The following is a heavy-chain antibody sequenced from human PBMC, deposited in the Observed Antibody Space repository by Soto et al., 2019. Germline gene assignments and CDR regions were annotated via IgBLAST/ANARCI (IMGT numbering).Heavy chain of an antibody. CDR1: GGTFNNYP. J-gene: IGHJ6*02. CDR3: ARGRGYSGDDHYYYFDMDV. CDR2: SIPIFGTA. V-gene: IGHV1-69*13. Sequence: ASVKVSCKASGGTFNNYPITWVRQAPGEGLEWMGGSIPIFGTANYAQKFQGRVTISVGESTSTAYMELSSLGSEDTAVYYCARGRGYSGDDHYYYFDMDVWGQGTTVTVSS. D-gene: IGHD5-12*01.